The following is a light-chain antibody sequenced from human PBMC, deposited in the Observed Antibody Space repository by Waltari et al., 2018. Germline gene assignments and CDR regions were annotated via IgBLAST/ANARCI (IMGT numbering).Light chain of an antibody. CDR2: GAS. V-gene: IGKV3-20*01. CDR1: QSVSSSY. J-gene: IGKJ2*01. CDR3: QQYGSSPLYT. Sequence: EIVLTQSPDTLSLSPGERATLSCRASQSVSSSYLAWYQQKPGQSPRLLIYGASSRATGIPDRFSGSGSGTDFTLTISRLEPVDFAVYYCQQYGSSPLYTFGQGTKLEIK.